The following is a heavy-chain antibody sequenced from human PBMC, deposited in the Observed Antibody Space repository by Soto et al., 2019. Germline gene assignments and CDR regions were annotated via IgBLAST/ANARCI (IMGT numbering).Heavy chain of an antibody. CDR1: GGSISSGGYY. Sequence: SETLSLTCTVSGGSISSGGYYWSWIRQHPGKGLEWIGYIYYSGSTYYNPSLKSRVTISVDTSKNQFSLKLSSVTAADTAVYYCASGVGTYYDFWSGSMEDRNWFDPWGQGTLVTVSS. V-gene: IGHV4-31*03. D-gene: IGHD3-3*01. CDR2: IYYSGST. CDR3: ASGVGTYYDFWSGSMEDRNWFDP. J-gene: IGHJ5*02.